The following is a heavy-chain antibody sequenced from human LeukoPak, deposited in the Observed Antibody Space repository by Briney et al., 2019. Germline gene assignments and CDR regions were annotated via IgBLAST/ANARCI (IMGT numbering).Heavy chain of an antibody. J-gene: IGHJ6*02. D-gene: IGHD2-2*03. CDR1: GGSISSSNW. CDR3: ARVGGDCSSTSCPTFDYYYYSMDV. V-gene: IGHV4-4*02. Sequence: SETLSLTCAVSGGSISSSNWWSWVRQPPGKGLEWIGEIYHSGSTNYNPSLKSRVTISVDKSKNQLSLKLSSVTAADTAVYYCARVGGDCSSTSCPTFDYYYYSMDVWGQGTTVTVSS. CDR2: IYHSGST.